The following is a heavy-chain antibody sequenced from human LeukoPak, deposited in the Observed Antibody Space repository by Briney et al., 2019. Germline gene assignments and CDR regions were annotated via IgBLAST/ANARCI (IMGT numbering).Heavy chain of an antibody. CDR2: ISWNSGSI. Sequence: GGSLRLSCAASGFTFDDYAMHWVRQAPGKGLEWVSGISWNSGSIGYADSVKGRFTISRDNAKNSLYLQMNSLRAEDTAVYYCARGIDFDPALDYWGPGTLVTVSS. V-gene: IGHV3-9*01. CDR1: GFTFDDYA. D-gene: IGHD3-9*01. CDR3: ARGIDFDPALDY. J-gene: IGHJ4*02.